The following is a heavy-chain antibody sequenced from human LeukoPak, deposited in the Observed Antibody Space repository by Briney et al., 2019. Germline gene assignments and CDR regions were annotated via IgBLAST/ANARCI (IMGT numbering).Heavy chain of an antibody. D-gene: IGHD6-6*01. CDR1: GFSFGSYP. CDR2: ISETGDVT. V-gene: IGHV3-23*01. CDR3: ARDSSHYLGSSDY. Sequence: AGGSLRLSCVVSGFSFGSYPMSWVRQAPGKGLEWVSVISETGDVTHYADSMKGRFTISRDNIKNTLNLQMNSLRAEDTAIYYCARDSSHYLGSSDYWGQGTLVTASS. J-gene: IGHJ4*02.